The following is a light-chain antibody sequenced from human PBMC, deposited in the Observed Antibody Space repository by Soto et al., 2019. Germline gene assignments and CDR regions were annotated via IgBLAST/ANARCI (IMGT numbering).Light chain of an antibody. CDR1: QGVSAY. CDR3: QQSYRTPHT. J-gene: IGKJ2*01. CDR2: AAS. V-gene: IGKV1-39*01. Sequence: DIPMTQSPSSLSASVGDRVTITCRASQGVSAYLLWYQQRQGRAPKLLIYAASILLSGVPSRFSVSGSWTNFTLAISSLQPEDFATYYCQQSYRTPHTFGQGTKLETK.